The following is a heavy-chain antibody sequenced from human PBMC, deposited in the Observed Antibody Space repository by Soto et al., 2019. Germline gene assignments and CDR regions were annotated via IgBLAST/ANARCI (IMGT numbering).Heavy chain of an antibody. CDR2: ISGSVGST. Sequence: WGSRRLSCAASGFTFSSYAMSWVRQAPGEGLEWVSAISGSVGSTYYADSVKGRFTISRDNSKNTLYLQMNSLRAEDTAVYYRAKGAMFRVVIIEYWGKGNMVTVSS. V-gene: IGHV3-23*01. D-gene: IGHD3-3*01. J-gene: IGHJ4*02. CDR3: AKGAMFRVVIIEY. CDR1: GFTFSSYA.